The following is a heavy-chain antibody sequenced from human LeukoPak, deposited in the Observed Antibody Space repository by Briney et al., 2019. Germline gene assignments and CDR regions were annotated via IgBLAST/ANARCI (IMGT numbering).Heavy chain of an antibody. Sequence: ASVKVSCKASGGTFSSYAISWVRQAPGQGLEWMGGIMPIFGTANYAQKFQGRVTITTDESTSTAYMELSSLRSEDTAVYYCARGRWLRLGDWFDPWGQGTLVTVSS. J-gene: IGHJ5*02. CDR2: IMPIFGTA. D-gene: IGHD5-12*01. CDR1: GGTFSSYA. CDR3: ARGRWLRLGDWFDP. V-gene: IGHV1-69*05.